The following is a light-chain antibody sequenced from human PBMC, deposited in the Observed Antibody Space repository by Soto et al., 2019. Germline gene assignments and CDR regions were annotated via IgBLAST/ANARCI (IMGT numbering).Light chain of an antibody. J-gene: IGKJ2*01. CDR3: QQYGSSPMYT. CDR2: GAS. V-gene: IGKV3-20*01. Sequence: EIVLTQSPGTLSLSPGERATLSCRASQSVSSSYLAWYQQKPGQAPRLLIYGASSRATGIPDRFSGSGSGTDFTLTISRLEPEDFAVYYCQQYGSSPMYTFGHGTNLEIK. CDR1: QSVSSSY.